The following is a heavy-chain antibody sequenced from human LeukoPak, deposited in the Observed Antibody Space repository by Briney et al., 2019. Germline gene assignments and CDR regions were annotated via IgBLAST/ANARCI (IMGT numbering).Heavy chain of an antibody. J-gene: IGHJ4*02. D-gene: IGHD5-12*01. CDR2: IWYDGSNK. Sequence: GGSLKLSCAASGFTFSSYGMHWVRQAPGKGLEWVAVIWYDGSNKYYADSVKGRFTISRDNSKNTVYLQMNSLRAEDTAVYYCARGWISDSFDYWGQGTLVTVSS. V-gene: IGHV3-33*01. CDR1: GFTFSSYG. CDR3: ARGWISDSFDY.